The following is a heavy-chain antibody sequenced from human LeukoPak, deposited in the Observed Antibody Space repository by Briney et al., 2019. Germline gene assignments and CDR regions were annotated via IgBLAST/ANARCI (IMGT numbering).Heavy chain of an antibody. D-gene: IGHD2-8*01. Sequence: GGSLRLSCAASGFTFSDYYMSWIRQAPGKGLEWVSYISSSGTTIHYADSVKGRFTISRDNAKSSLYLQMNSLRADDTAVYYCARNLNGVCFDYWGQGTLVTASS. V-gene: IGHV3-11*04. CDR2: ISSSGTTI. CDR1: GFTFSDYY. J-gene: IGHJ4*02. CDR3: ARNLNGVCFDY.